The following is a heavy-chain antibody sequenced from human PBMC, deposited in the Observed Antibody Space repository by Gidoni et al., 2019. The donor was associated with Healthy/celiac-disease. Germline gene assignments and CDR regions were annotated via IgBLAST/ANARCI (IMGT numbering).Heavy chain of an antibody. Sequence: QVQLQESGPGLVKPSETLSLTCTVPGGSISSYYWSWIRQPAGKGLEWIGRIYTSGSTNYNPSLKSRVTMSVGTSKNQFSLKLSSVTAADTAVYYCASGGMDYDFWSGYGYMDVWGKGTTVTVSS. CDR1: GGSISSYY. CDR3: ASGGMDYDFWSGYGYMDV. J-gene: IGHJ6*03. CDR2: IYTSGST. V-gene: IGHV4-4*07. D-gene: IGHD3-3*01.